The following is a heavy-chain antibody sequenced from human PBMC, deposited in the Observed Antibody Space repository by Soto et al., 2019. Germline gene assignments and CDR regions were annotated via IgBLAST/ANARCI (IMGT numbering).Heavy chain of an antibody. CDR1: GGSISSYY. CDR2: IYYSGST. Sequence: SETLSLTCTVSGGSISSYYWSWIRQPPGKGLEWIGYIYYSGSTNYNPSLKSRVTISVDTSKNQFSLKLSSVTAADTAVYYCAWVGSNGDGMDVSSQGTSVTVSS. J-gene: IGHJ6*02. V-gene: IGHV4-59*01. D-gene: IGHD6-19*01. CDR3: AWVGSNGDGMDV.